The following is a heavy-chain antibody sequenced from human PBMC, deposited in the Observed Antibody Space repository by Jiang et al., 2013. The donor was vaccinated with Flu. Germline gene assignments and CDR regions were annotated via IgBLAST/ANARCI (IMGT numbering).Heavy chain of an antibody. D-gene: IGHD6-6*01. CDR2: ITGSGATT. CDR3: AKDLQWAYTASSGFDF. Sequence: VQLLESGGGLVQPGGSLRLSCAASGFTFNNYAMSWVRQVPGKGLEWVSAITGSGATTYYTDSVKGRFTISRDTSKNTLSLQMNTLRAGDTAVYYCAKDLQWAYTASSGFDFWGQGTLVTVSS. V-gene: IGHV3-23*01. CDR1: GFTFNNYA. J-gene: IGHJ4*02.